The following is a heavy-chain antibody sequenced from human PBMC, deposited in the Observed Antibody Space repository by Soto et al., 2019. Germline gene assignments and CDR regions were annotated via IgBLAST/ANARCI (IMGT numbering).Heavy chain of an antibody. CDR1: GYTLNEVA. CDR2: FDPDEAET. V-gene: IGHV1-24*01. J-gene: IGHJ5*02. D-gene: IGHD4-17*01. Sequence: QVQLVQSGAEVKKPGASVKVSCKVSGYTLNEVAMRWVRQAPGKGLEWLGGFDPDEAETIYAQHFQGRVTMTEDTYTDTVYMELSSLRSEDTALYFCTTYHGDYNFDHWGQGTLVTVSS. CDR3: TTYHGDYNFDH.